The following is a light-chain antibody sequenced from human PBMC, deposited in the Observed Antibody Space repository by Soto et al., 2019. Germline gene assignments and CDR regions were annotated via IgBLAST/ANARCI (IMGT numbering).Light chain of an antibody. V-gene: IGLV2-14*03. J-gene: IGLJ2*01. Sequence: QSALTQPASVSGSPGQSITISCTGTSSDVGSYPYVSWYQQHPVKAPKLMIYDVNSRPSGVSNRFSGSKSGNTASLTISGLKAEDEADYYCGSYTTSSTVVFGGGTKLTVL. CDR3: GSYTTSSTVV. CDR1: SSDVGSYPY. CDR2: DVN.